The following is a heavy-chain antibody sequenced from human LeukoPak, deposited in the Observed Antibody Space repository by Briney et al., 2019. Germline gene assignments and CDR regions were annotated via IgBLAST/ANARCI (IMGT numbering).Heavy chain of an antibody. J-gene: IGHJ5*02. Sequence: PGGSLRLSCAASGFTFSSYWMSWVRQAPGKGLEWVANIKQDGSEKYYVDSVKGRFTISRDNAKNSLYLQMNSLRAEDTAVYYCARGVVVVAATPNWFDPWGQGTLVTVSS. CDR2: IKQDGSEK. CDR1: GFTFSSYW. D-gene: IGHD2-15*01. CDR3: ARGVVVVAATPNWFDP. V-gene: IGHV3-7*01.